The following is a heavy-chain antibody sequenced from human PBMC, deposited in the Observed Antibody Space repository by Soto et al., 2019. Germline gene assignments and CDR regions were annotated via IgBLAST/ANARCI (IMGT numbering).Heavy chain of an antibody. V-gene: IGHV1-3*01. CDR1: GYTSTNYA. CDR3: TSDNKGLADY. Sequence: QVQLEQSGAEVKEPGASVKVSCQASGYTSTNYAVHWVRQAPGQGLQWIGWINVGNGNTKSSQKFQGRVTFPRDTSASTAYMEVSSLTSEDTAVYYCTSDNKGLADYWGQGTLVTVSS. J-gene: IGHJ4*02. CDR2: INVGNGNT.